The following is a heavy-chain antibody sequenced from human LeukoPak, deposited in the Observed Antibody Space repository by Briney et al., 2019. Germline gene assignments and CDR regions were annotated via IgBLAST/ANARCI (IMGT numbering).Heavy chain of an antibody. Sequence: PGGSLRLSCAASGFTFSSYSMNWVRQAPGKGLEWVSSISSSSSYIYYADSVKGRFTISRDNAKNSLYLQMNSLRAEDTAVYYCARDPFLYCSSTSCFGWGQGTLVTVSS. D-gene: IGHD2-2*01. CDR3: ARDPFLYCSSTSCFG. V-gene: IGHV3-21*01. CDR1: GFTFSSYS. CDR2: ISSSSSYI. J-gene: IGHJ4*02.